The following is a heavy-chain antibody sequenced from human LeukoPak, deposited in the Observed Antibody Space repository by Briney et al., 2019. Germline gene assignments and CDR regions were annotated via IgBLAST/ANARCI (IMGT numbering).Heavy chain of an antibody. CDR2: FSAYNGNT. V-gene: IGHV1-18*04. Sequence: SEKASCKVSGYTLTRVGMGWVLHAPGHGLEWNVFFSAYNGNTNYAQKLQGRVTMTTDTSTSTAYMELRSLRSDDTAVYYCARSGGSGWYSTGYFQHWGQGTLVTVSS. J-gene: IGHJ1*01. D-gene: IGHD6-19*01. CDR1: GYTLTRVG. CDR3: ARSGGSGWYSTGYFQH.